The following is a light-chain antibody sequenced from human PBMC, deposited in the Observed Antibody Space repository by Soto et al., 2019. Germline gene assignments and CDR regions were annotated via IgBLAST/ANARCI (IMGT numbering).Light chain of an antibody. CDR2: DAS. V-gene: IGKV3D-11*02. Sequence: DILLTQSPCSLSSSPGDRATLSCRASQTVDSSLAWYQQKPGQAPRLLIYDASNRATGVPARFSGSGSGTYFTLTIRSLEPEDFAVYYCQQRSNSHVNFDEGTQLEIK. J-gene: IGKJ5*01. CDR3: QQRSNSHVN. CDR1: QTVDSS.